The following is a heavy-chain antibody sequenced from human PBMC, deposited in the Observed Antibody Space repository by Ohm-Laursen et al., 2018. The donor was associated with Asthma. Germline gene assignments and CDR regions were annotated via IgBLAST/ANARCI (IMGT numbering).Heavy chain of an antibody. Sequence: SLRLSCTASGFTFSSYAMSWVRQAPGKGLEWVSAISGSGGSTYYADSVKGRFTISRDNSKNTLYLQMNSLRAEDTALYYCARIGPEWELPGREYSVHHWGQGTLVTVSS. CDR3: ARIGPEWELPGREYSVHH. J-gene: IGHJ1*01. V-gene: IGHV3-23*01. CDR2: ISGSGGST. D-gene: IGHD1-26*01. CDR1: GFTFSSYA.